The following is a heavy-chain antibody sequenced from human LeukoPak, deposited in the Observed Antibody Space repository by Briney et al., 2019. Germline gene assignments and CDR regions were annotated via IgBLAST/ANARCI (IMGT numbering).Heavy chain of an antibody. CDR2: IYHSGST. Sequence: SETLSLTCTVSGYSISSGYYWGWIRQPPGKGLEWVGSIYHSGSTYYNPSLKSRVTISVDTSKNQFSLKLSSATAADTAVYYCARAGGRPQGLDYWGQGTLVTVSS. CDR3: ARAGGRPQGLDY. D-gene: IGHD3-16*01. V-gene: IGHV4-38-2*02. CDR1: GYSISSGYY. J-gene: IGHJ4*02.